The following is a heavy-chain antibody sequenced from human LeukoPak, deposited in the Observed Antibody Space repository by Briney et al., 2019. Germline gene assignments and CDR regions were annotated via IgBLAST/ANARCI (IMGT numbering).Heavy chain of an antibody. CDR1: GYTFTTYD. V-gene: IGHV1-8*01. D-gene: IGHD2-15*01. CDR2: MNPNSGNT. J-gene: IGHJ5*02. Sequence: ASVKVSCKASGYTFTTYDINWVRQATGQGLEWMGWMNPNSGNTGYAQKLQGRVTMTTNTSISTAYMELSNLRSEDTAIYYCARGIRRGYSWFDPWGQGTLVTVSS. CDR3: ARGIRRGYSWFDP.